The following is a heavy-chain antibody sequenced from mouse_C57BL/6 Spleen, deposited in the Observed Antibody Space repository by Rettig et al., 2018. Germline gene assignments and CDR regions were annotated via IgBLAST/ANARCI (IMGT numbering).Heavy chain of an antibody. D-gene: IGHD3-2*02. V-gene: IGHV1-80*01. CDR2: IYPGDGDT. J-gene: IGHJ2*01. Sequence: QVQLQQSGAELVKPGASVKISCKASGYAFSSYWMNWVKQRPGKGLEWIGQIYPGDGDTNYNGKFKGKATLTADKSSSTAYMQLSSLTSEDSAVYFCARGTAQAFYYFDYWGQGTTLTVSS. CDR3: ARGTAQAFYYFDY. CDR1: GYAFSSYW.